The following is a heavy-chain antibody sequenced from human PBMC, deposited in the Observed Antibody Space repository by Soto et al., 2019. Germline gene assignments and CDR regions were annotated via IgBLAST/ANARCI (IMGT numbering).Heavy chain of an antibody. V-gene: IGHV2-5*02. Sequence: QITLKESGPTLVKPTQTLTLTCTFSAFSRSTGVVGVGWIRQPPGKALEWLALIYWDDDKRYSPSLRSRLTITKDTSKNQVVLTMPNMDPVDTATYYCIQSRCGGDCLQSYASYYYYGMDVWGQGTTVTVSS. CDR2: IYWDDDK. J-gene: IGHJ6*02. CDR3: IQSRCGGDCLQSYASYYYYGMDV. D-gene: IGHD2-21*02. CDR1: AFSRSTGVVG.